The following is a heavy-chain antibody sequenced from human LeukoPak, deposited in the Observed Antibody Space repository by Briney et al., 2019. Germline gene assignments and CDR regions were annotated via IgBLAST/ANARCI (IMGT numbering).Heavy chain of an antibody. CDR1: GFTFSSYT. CDR3: VRAHGTYAPLGY. J-gene: IGHJ4*02. Sequence: TGGSLRLSCAGSGFTFSSYTMSWVRQAPGKGLEWISSISSSSSYTYYADPAKGRFTISRDNTKRSLVLQMNSLRAEDTAVYYCVRAHGTYAPLGYWGQGILVTVSS. D-gene: IGHD2-2*01. V-gene: IGHV3-21*01. CDR2: ISSSSSYT.